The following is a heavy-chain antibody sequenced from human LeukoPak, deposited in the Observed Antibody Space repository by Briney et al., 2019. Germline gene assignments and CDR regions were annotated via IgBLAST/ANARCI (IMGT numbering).Heavy chain of an antibody. D-gene: IGHD5-24*01. CDR1: GFTFIRYW. J-gene: IGHJ6*03. Sequence: GGSLRLSCAASGFTFIRYWMSAVCQAPGEGVERVANIKQDGSEKYYVDSVKGRFTISRDNAKNSLYLQMNSLRAEDTAVYYCARRALQAYYYYMDVWGKGTTVTVSS. CDR3: ARRALQAYYYYMDV. CDR2: IKQDGSEK. V-gene: IGHV3-7*02.